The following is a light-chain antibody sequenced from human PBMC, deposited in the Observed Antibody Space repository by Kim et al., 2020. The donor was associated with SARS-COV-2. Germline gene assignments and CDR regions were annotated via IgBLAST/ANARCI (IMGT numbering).Light chain of an antibody. CDR3: QAWDSNTV. V-gene: IGLV3-1*01. CDR2: QDT. CDR1: KLGDKY. J-gene: IGLJ2*01. Sequence: SYKLTQPPSVSVSPGQTATITCSGDKLGDKYVCWYQQKPGQSPLLVIYQDTKRPSGIPERFSGSTSGNTATLTISGTQAMDEADYYCQAWDSNTVFGGGTKLTVL.